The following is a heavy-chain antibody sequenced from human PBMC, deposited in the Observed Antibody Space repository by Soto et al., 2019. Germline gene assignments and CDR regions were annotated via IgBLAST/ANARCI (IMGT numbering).Heavy chain of an antibody. CDR2: IYPGDSDT. Sequence: PGESLKISCKGSGYSFTSYWIGWVRQMPGKGLEWMGIIYPGDSDTRYNPSFQGQVTISADKSINTAYLQWGGLKASDTAMYFCARDPKGRYYYDVWGQGTMVTVSS. CDR1: GYSFTSYW. J-gene: IGHJ3*01. D-gene: IGHD3-10*01. V-gene: IGHV5-51*01. CDR3: ARDPKGRYYYDV.